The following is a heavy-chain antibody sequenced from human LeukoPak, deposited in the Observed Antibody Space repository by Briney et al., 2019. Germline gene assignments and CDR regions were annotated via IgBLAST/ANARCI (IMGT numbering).Heavy chain of an antibody. CDR1: GYTFTGYY. Sequence: GASVKVSCKASGYTFTGYYMHWVRQAPGQGLEWMGWINPNSGGTNYAQKFQGRVTMTRDTSISTAYMELSRLRSDVTAVYYCAREDIVATLTFDYWGQGTLVTVSS. V-gene: IGHV1-2*02. CDR3: AREDIVATLTFDY. J-gene: IGHJ4*02. CDR2: INPNSGGT. D-gene: IGHD5-12*01.